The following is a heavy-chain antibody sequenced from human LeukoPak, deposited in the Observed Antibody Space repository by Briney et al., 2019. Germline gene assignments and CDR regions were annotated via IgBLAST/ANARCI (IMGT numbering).Heavy chain of an antibody. J-gene: IGHJ6*03. Sequence: SETLSLTCTVSGYSISSGYYWGWIRQPPGKGLEWIGSIYHSGSTYYNPSLKSRLTISVDTSNNQFSLRLSSVTAADTAVYYCARHIYSRDMDVWGKGTTVTVSS. V-gene: IGHV4-38-2*02. CDR3: ARHIYSRDMDV. CDR1: GYSISSGYY. CDR2: IYHSGST. D-gene: IGHD6-13*01.